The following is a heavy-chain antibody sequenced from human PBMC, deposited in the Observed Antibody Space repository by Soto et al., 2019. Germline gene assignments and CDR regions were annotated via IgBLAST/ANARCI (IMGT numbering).Heavy chain of an antibody. V-gene: IGHV3-74*01. D-gene: IGHD6-19*01. Sequence: EVQLVESGGGVVQPGGSLRLSCVGSGFRFSDSWMHWVRQAPEKGLVWLSRIIGNGNGADYADFVKGRFTISRDNAKNTVYLQMNSLRDEDTAVYYCARVAVATRGIDSWGQGTLVTVSS. CDR2: IIGNGNGA. J-gene: IGHJ4*02. CDR1: GFRFSDSW. CDR3: ARVAVATRGIDS.